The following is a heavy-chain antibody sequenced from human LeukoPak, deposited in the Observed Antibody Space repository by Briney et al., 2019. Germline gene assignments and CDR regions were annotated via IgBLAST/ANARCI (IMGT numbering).Heavy chain of an antibody. CDR2: ISGSGGST. Sequence: GGSLRLSSAASGFTFSSYAMSWVRQAPGKGLEWVSAISGSGGSTYYADSVKGRFTISRDNSKNTLYLQMNSLRAEDTAVYYCTKVERPWLLMAHWFDPWGQGTLVTVSS. J-gene: IGHJ5*02. D-gene: IGHD2-21*02. CDR3: TKVERPWLLMAHWFDP. CDR1: GFTFSSYA. V-gene: IGHV3-23*01.